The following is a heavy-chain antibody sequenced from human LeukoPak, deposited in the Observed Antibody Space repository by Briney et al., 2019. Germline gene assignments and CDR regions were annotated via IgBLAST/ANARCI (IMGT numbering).Heavy chain of an antibody. Sequence: SETLSLTSAVYGGSFSGYYWSWIRQPPGKGLERIGEINHSGSTNYNPSLKSRVTISVDTSKNQFSLKLSSVTAADTAVYYCARGNPEDYYFDYWGQGTLVTVSS. J-gene: IGHJ4*02. V-gene: IGHV4-34*01. CDR2: INHSGST. CDR3: ARGNPEDYYFDY. CDR1: GGSFSGYY. D-gene: IGHD1-14*01.